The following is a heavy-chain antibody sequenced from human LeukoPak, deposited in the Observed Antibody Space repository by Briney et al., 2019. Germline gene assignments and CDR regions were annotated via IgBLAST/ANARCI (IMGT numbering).Heavy chain of an antibody. V-gene: IGHV1-24*01. CDR3: ARDGEMATIYFDY. CDR1: GYTLTELS. CDR2: FDPEDGET. J-gene: IGHJ4*02. Sequence: ASVKVSCKVSGYTLTELSMHWVRQAPGKGLEWTGGFDPEDGETIYAQKFQGRVTITADKFTSTAYMELSSLRSEDTAVYYCARDGEMATIYFDYWGQGTLVTVSS. D-gene: IGHD5-24*01.